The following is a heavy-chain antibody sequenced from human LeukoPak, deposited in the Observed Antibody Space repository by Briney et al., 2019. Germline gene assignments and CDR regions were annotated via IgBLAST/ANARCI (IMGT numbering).Heavy chain of an antibody. CDR2: IYTSGST. J-gene: IGHJ3*02. CDR3: ARGYCSSTSCGDAFDI. Sequence: TSETLSLTCTVSGGSISSGSYYWSWIRQPAGKGLEWIGRIYTSGSTNYNPSLKSRVTISVDTSKNQFSLKLSSVTAADTAVYYCARGYCSSTSCGDAFDIWGQGTMVTVSS. CDR1: GGSISSGSYY. D-gene: IGHD2-2*01. V-gene: IGHV4-61*02.